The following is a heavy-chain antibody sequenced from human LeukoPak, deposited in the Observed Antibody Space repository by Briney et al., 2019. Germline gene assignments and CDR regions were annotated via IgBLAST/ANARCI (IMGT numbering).Heavy chain of an antibody. CDR1: GYTFTSYA. CDR2: ISAGNGST. D-gene: IGHD6-19*01. CDR3: ARGPAEWLVD. V-gene: IGHV1-3*01. Sequence: GASVKVSCKASGYTFTSYAIHWVRQAPGQRLEWMGWISAGNGSTKYSQNFQGRVTFISNTSATTAFMELSSLRSEDAAVYYCARGPAEWLVDWGQGTLVTVSS. J-gene: IGHJ4*02.